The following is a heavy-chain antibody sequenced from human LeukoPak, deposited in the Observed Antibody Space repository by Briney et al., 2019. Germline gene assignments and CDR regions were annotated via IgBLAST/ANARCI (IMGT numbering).Heavy chain of an antibody. D-gene: IGHD2-15*01. Sequence: SETLSLTCTVSGGSISSYYWSWIRQPAGKGLEWIGRIYTSGSTNYNSSLKSRVTMSVDTSKNQFSLKLSSVTAADTAVYYCARGEDFGQAPDSYGYYGMDVWGQGTTVTVSS. V-gene: IGHV4-4*07. CDR3: ARGEDFGQAPDSYGYYGMDV. CDR2: IYTSGST. CDR1: GGSISSYY. J-gene: IGHJ6*02.